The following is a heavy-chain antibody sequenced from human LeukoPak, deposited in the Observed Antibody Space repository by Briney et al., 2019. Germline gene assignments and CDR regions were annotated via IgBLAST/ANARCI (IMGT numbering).Heavy chain of an antibody. CDR3: AKEWSLGAFDI. D-gene: IGHD1-26*01. CDR1: GFTFSRYW. Sequence: PGGSLRLSCAASGFTFSRYWMHWVRQAPGKGLVWVSRINSDGSFTSYADSVKGRFTISRDNAKNTLYVQMNSLRVEDTAVYYCAKEWSLGAFDIWGQGTKVTATS. V-gene: IGHV3-74*01. CDR2: INSDGSFT. J-gene: IGHJ3*02.